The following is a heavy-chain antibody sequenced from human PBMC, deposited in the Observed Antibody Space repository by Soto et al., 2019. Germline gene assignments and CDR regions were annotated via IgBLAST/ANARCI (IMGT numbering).Heavy chain of an antibody. CDR3: ARTQWLVDYYYYYGMDV. V-gene: IGHV3-7*03. D-gene: IGHD6-19*01. Sequence: GGSLRLSCAASGFDFSDSWMNWFRQAPGKGLEWVASTVPDGSERYYVPSVKGRFTISRDNTKTSLYLQMNSLRAEDTALYYCARTQWLVDYYYYYGMDVWGQGTTVTV. CDR2: TVPDGSER. J-gene: IGHJ6*02. CDR1: GFDFSDSW.